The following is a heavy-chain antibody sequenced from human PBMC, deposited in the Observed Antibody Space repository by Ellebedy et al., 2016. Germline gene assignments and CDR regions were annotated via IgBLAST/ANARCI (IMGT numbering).Heavy chain of an antibody. D-gene: IGHD6-19*01. CDR1: GYTSSSYS. CDR2: INAANGNT. CDR3: ARERDSGWYGLKF. Sequence: ASVKVSCKASGYTSSSYSMHWVRQAPGQRPEWMGWINAANGNTDYSEKFQDRVTITRDTSASTDYMELSSLTSEDTAVYFCARERDSGWYGLKFWGQGTLVTVSS. J-gene: IGHJ4*02. V-gene: IGHV1-3*01.